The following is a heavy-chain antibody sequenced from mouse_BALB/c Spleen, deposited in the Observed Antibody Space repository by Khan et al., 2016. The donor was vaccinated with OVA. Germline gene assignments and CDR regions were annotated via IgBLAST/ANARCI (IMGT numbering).Heavy chain of an antibody. V-gene: IGHV3-2*02. CDR2: IGYRGST. CDR3: ARLGPGFSY. Sequence: EVQLQESGPGLVKPSQSLSLTCTVTGYSITTDYAWYWIRQFPGNKLEWMGYIGYRGSTSYTPSLKSRISITRDTSKNQFFLQLNSVTTEDTATFCCARLGPGFSYWGQGTLVTVSA. CDR1: GYSITTDYA. D-gene: IGHD4-1*01. J-gene: IGHJ3*01.